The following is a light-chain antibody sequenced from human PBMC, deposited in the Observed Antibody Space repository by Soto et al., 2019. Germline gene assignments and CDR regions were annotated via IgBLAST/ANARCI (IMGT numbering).Light chain of an antibody. CDR2: EVT. CDR3: SSYTNINTRACV. V-gene: IGLV2-14*01. Sequence: QSALTQPASVSGSPGQSITTSCTGTSGDIGSYNRVSWYQQHPGKAPKLIIYEVTDRPSGVSNRFSGSKSGNTASLTISGLQAEDEAEYYCSSYTNINTRACVFGTGTNLTVL. CDR1: SGDIGSYNR. J-gene: IGLJ1*01.